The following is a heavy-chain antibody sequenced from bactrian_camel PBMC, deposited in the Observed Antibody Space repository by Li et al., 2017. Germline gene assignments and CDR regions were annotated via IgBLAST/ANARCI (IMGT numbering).Heavy chain of an antibody. V-gene: IGHV3S40*01. D-gene: IGHD2*01. CDR2: IDTGGGNT. J-gene: IGHJ6*01. CDR3: AARTRGGTWCGLFTSMYFS. CDR1: GYTYSSYC. Sequence: VHLVESGGGSVQAGGSLRLSCAASGYTYSSYCMGWFRQAPGKEREGVAAIDTGGGNTYYADSVKGRFTISQDNAQSTVYLQMDSLKPEDTAMYYCAARTRGGTWCGLFTSMYFSWGQGTQVTVS.